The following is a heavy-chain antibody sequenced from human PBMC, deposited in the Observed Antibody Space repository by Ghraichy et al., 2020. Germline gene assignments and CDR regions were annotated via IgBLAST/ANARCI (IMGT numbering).Heavy chain of an antibody. D-gene: IGHD6-13*01. CDR3: ADSSWYN. CDR1: GFTFSSCG. Sequence: GESLNISCAASGFTFSSCGMNWVRQAPGKGLEWVSYISSSSSTIYYADSVKGRFTISRDNAKNSLYLQMNSLRDEDTALYYCADSSWYNWGQGTLVTVSS. CDR2: ISSSSSTI. V-gene: IGHV3-48*02. J-gene: IGHJ4*02.